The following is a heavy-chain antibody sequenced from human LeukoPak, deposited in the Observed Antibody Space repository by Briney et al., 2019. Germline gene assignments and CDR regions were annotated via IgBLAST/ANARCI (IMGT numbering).Heavy chain of an antibody. Sequence: HPGGSLILSCAASGFPFSSYWMSGVRQAPGKGLEWVANIKQDGSEKYYVDSGKGRFTISRDNAKTSLYLQMNSLRAEDTAVYYCARVDSGYSDFDYWGQGTLVTVSS. CDR2: IKQDGSEK. CDR3: ARVDSGYSDFDY. J-gene: IGHJ4*02. V-gene: IGHV3-7*01. CDR1: GFPFSSYW. D-gene: IGHD5-18*01.